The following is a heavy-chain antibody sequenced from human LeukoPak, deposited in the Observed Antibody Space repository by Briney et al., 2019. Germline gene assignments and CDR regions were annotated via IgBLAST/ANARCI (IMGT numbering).Heavy chain of an antibody. J-gene: IGHJ4*02. CDR1: TDSTNTYY. CDR2: IYQTGST. D-gene: IGHD2-15*01. CDR3: VRLRWELLAPYFDH. V-gene: IGHV4-59*01. Sequence: PSETLSLTCSVSTDSTNTYYWSWIRQSPGEGLERIGHIYQTGSTDYNPSFRSRVTISIDMSKKEFSLKLTSVTVADTAMYYCVRLRWELLAPYFDHWGQGAFVIVSS.